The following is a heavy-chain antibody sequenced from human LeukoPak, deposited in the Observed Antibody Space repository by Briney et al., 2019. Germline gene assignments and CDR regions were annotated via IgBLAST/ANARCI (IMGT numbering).Heavy chain of an antibody. CDR3: AKGPVGYGYFDY. CDR1: GFTSDDYA. V-gene: IGHV3-9*02. CDR2: ISWNSGSI. Sequence: GGSLGLSCAASGFTSDDYAMHWARQAPGKGLEWVSGISWNSGSIGYADSVKGRFTISRDNAKNSLYLQMNSLRAEDMALYYCAKGPVGYGYFDYWGQGTLVTVSS. D-gene: IGHD5-18*01. J-gene: IGHJ4*02.